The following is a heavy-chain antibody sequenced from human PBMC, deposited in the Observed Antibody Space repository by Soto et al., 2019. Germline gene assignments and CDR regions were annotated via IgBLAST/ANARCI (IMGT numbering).Heavy chain of an antibody. CDR3: VKAEAYSSSWRSFFFDY. Sequence: GGSLRLSCSASGFTFSSSAMHWVRQAPGKGLEHVSAISTNGDRRYYVDSVKGRFTISRDNSKNTLYLQMSSLRPEDTAIYYCVKAEAYSSSWRSFFFDYWGQGTLVTVSS. J-gene: IGHJ4*02. CDR1: GFTFSSSA. V-gene: IGHV3-64D*08. CDR2: ISTNGDRR. D-gene: IGHD6-13*01.